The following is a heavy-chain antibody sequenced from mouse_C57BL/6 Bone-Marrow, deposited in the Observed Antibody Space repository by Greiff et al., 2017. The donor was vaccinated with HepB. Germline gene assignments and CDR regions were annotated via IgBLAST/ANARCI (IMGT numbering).Heavy chain of an antibody. CDR1: GYTFTSYW. CDR2: IDPSDSYT. V-gene: IGHV1-69*01. Sequence: QVQLQQPGAELVMPGASVKLSCKASGYTFTSYWMHWVKQRPGQGLEWIGEIDPSDSYTNYNQKFKGKSTLTVDKSSSTAYMQLSSLTSEDSAVYYCARSIITTVVPIQLWFDVWGTGTTVTVSS. CDR3: ARSIITTVVPIQLWFDV. D-gene: IGHD1-1*01. J-gene: IGHJ1*03.